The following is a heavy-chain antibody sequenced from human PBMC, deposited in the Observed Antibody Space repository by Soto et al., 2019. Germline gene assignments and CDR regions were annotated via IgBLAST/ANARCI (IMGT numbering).Heavy chain of an antibody. V-gene: IGHV3-74*01. CDR3: ARDHYDSSGNYYFFDY. D-gene: IGHD3-22*01. J-gene: IGHJ4*02. CDR2: VNSDESRT. CDR1: GFTFSSFW. Sequence: GGSLRLSCAASGFTFSSFWMHWVRQAPGKGLVWVSRVNSDESRTSYADSVRGRFTISGDNAKSTLYLQMTSLRVEDTAVYYCARDHYDSSGNYYFFDYWGQGALVTVSS.